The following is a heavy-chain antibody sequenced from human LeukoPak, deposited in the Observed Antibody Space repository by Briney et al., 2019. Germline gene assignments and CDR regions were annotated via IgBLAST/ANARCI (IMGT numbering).Heavy chain of an antibody. CDR1: GGSFSGYY. CDR3: ARAYGSGSTACFDY. CDR2: INHSGST. Sequence: ASETLSLTCAVYGGSFSGYYWSWIRQPPGKGLEWIGEINHSGSTYYNPSLKSRVTISVDTSKNQFSLKLSSVTAADTAVYYCARAYGSGSTACFDYWGQGTLVTVSS. V-gene: IGHV4-34*09. D-gene: IGHD3-10*01. J-gene: IGHJ4*02.